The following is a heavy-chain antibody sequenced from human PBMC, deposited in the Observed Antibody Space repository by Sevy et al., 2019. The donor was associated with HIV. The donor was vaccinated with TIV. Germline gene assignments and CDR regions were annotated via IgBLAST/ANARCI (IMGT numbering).Heavy chain of an antibody. CDR2: INSDGSST. J-gene: IGHJ6*03. CDR1: GFTFSSYW. Sequence: GGSLRLSCAASGFTFSSYWMHWVRQAPGKGLVWVSRINSDGSSTSYADSVKGRFTISRDNAKNTLYLQMTGLRAEDTAVYYCARGATYYYYYYMDVWGKGTTVTVSS. V-gene: IGHV3-74*01. CDR3: ARGATYYYYYYMDV.